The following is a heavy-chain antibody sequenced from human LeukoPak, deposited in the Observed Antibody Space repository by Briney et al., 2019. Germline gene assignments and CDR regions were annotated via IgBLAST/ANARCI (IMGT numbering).Heavy chain of an antibody. D-gene: IGHD5-18*01. CDR3: AREYVDRYGYGSYIVY. CDR1: GGSISSYY. Sequence: PSETLSLTCTVSGGSISSYYWSWIRQPAGKGLEWIGRIYTSGSTNYNPSLKSRVTMSVDTSKNQFSLKPSSVTAADTAVYYCAREYVDRYGYGSYIVYWGQGTLVTVSS. V-gene: IGHV4-4*07. CDR2: IYTSGST. J-gene: IGHJ4*02.